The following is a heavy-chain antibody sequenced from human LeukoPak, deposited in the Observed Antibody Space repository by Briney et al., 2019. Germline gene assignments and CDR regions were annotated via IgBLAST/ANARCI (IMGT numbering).Heavy chain of an antibody. CDR3: ARHDSSGYYYGYFDY. CDR2: ISAYNGNT. D-gene: IGHD3-22*01. J-gene: IGHJ4*02. Sequence: ASVKVSCKASGYTFTSYGISWVRQAPGQGLEWMGWISAYNGNTNYAQKLQGRVTMTTDTSTSTAYMELRSLRSDDTAVYYCARHDSSGYYYGYFDYWGRGTLVTVSS. CDR1: GYTFTSYG. V-gene: IGHV1-18*01.